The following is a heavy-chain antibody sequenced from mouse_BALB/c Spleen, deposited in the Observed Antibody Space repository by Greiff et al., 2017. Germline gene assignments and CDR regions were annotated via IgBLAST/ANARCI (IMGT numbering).Heavy chain of an antibody. CDR3: AREVRRKAMDY. D-gene: IGHD2-14*01. CDR1: GYAFSSYW. CDR2: IYPGDGDT. V-gene: IGHV1-80*01. J-gene: IGHJ4*01. Sequence: VQRLESGAELVRPGSSVKISCKASGYAFSSYWMNWVKQRPGQGLEWIGQIYPGDGDTNYNGKFKGKATLTADKSSSTAYMQLSSLTSEDSAVYFCAREVRRKAMDYWGQGTSVTVSS.